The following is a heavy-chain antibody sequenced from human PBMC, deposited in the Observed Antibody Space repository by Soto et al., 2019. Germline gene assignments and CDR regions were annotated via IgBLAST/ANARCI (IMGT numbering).Heavy chain of an antibody. Sequence: SETLSLTCTVSGGSISSGGYYWSWIRQHPGKGLEWIGYIYYSGSTYYNPSLKSRVTISVDTSKNQFSLKLSSVTAADTAVYYCARGGGSYSYGHYYYYGMDVWGQGTTVTVSS. CDR1: GGSISSGGYY. D-gene: IGHD5-18*01. V-gene: IGHV4-31*03. CDR2: IYYSGST. J-gene: IGHJ6*02. CDR3: ARGGGSYSYGHYYYYGMDV.